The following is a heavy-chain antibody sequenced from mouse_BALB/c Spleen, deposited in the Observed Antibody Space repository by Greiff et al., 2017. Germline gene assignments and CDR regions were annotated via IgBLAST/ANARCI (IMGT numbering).Heavy chain of an antibody. CDR3: ARWSPGFDY. J-gene: IGHJ2*01. CDR1: GYTFTSYT. CDR2: INPSSGYT. V-gene: IGHV1-4*01. Sequence: QVHVKQSGAELARPGASVKMSCKASGYTFTSYTMHWVKQRPGQGLEWIGYINPSSGYTNYNQKFKDKATLTADKSSSTAYMQLSSLTSEDSAVYYCARWSPGFDYWGQGTTLTVSS.